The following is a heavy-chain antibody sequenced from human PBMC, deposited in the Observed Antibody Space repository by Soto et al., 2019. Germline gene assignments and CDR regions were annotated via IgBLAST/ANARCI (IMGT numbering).Heavy chain of an antibody. V-gene: IGHV1-69*01. J-gene: IGHJ4*02. D-gene: IGHD1-26*01. CDR1: GGSLSNYV. Sequence: VQLVQSGAEVKKPGSSVKVSCKASGGSLSNYVIKWVRQAPGQGLEWVGGIIPLSGTTNYAQKFQGRVTMTADVSTSTAYMELSSLRSEDTAVYYCATEGFSGSYLPNWGQGILVTVSS. CDR2: IIPLSGTT. CDR3: ATEGFSGSYLPN.